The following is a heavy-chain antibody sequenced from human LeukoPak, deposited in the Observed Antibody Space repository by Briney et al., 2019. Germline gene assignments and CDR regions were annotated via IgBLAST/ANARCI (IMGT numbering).Heavy chain of an antibody. CDR1: GFTISSYG. J-gene: IGHJ6*02. CDR2: IWYDGSNK. D-gene: IGHD3-10*01. V-gene: IGHV3-33*01. CDR3: ARDPYYYGSVLDYGMDV. Sequence: GRSLRLSCAASGFTISSYGMHWVRQAPGKGLEWVAVIWYDGSNKYYADSVKGRFTISRDNSKNTLYLQMNSLRAEDTAVYYCARDPYYYGSVLDYGMDVWGQGTTVTVSS.